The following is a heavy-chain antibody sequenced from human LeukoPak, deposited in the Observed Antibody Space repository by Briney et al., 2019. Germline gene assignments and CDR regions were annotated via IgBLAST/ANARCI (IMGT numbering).Heavy chain of an antibody. Sequence: ASVKVSCKVSGYTLTELSMHWVRQAPGKGLEWMGGSDPEDGETIYAQKFQGRVTMTEDTSTDTAYMELSSLRSEDTAVYYCATEGSDIVVVPAAIDYYYYYYMDVWGKGTTVTVSS. D-gene: IGHD2-2*02. CDR3: ATEGSDIVVVPAAIDYYYYYYMDV. J-gene: IGHJ6*03. V-gene: IGHV1-24*01. CDR1: GYTLTELS. CDR2: SDPEDGET.